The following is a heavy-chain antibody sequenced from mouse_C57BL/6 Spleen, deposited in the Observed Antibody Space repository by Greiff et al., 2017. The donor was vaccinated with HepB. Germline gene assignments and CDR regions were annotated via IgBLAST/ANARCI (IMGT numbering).Heavy chain of an antibody. V-gene: IGHV1-59*01. CDR1: GYTFTSYW. CDR2: IDPSDSYT. CDR3: ARYYYAMDY. Sequence: QVQLQQPGAELVRPGTSVKLSCKASGYTFTSYWMHWVKQRPGQGLEWIGVIDPSDSYTNYNQKFKGKATLTVDTSSSTAYMQLSSLTSEDSAVYDDARYYYAMDYWGQGASVTVSS. J-gene: IGHJ4*01.